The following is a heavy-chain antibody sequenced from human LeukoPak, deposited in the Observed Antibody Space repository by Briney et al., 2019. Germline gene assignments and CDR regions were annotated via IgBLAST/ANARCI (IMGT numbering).Heavy chain of an antibody. CDR3: ARVELRFSEWLFEY. J-gene: IGHJ4*02. D-gene: IGHD3-3*01. Sequence: PGGSLRLSCAASGFTFSYYAMSWVRQAPGKGLEWVSSIYGGDSSTYYADSVKGRFTISRDNSKNTLYLQMNSLRAEDTAVYFCARVELRFSEWLFEYWGQGTLVTVSS. V-gene: IGHV3-23*01. CDR1: GFTFSYYA. CDR2: IYGGDSST.